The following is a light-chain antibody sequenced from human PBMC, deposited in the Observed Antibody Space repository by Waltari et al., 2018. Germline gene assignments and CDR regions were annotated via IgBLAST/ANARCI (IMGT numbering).Light chain of an antibody. CDR2: RNN. Sequence: QSVLTQSPSASGTAGPRVAISCSGSDSDIGRNSVDWYQQVPGTAPKLLISRNNPRPSGVPDRFSGSKSGTSASLAISGLQAGDEIYYYCAVWVDSMNAVVFGGGTNLTVL. CDR3: AVWVDSMNAVV. V-gene: IGLV1-44*01. CDR1: DSDIGRNS. J-gene: IGLJ2*01.